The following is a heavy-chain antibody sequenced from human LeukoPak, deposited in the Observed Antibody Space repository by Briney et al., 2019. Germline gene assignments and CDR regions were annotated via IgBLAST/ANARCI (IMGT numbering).Heavy chain of an antibody. D-gene: IGHD6-19*01. CDR1: GGSFSGYY. J-gene: IGHJ4*02. CDR2: INHSGST. Sequence: SETLSLTCAVYGGSFSGYYWSWIRQPPGKGLEWIGEINHSGSTNYNPSLKSRVTISVDTSKNQFSLKLSPVTAADTAVYYCATVTAVTDYWGQGTLVTVSS. CDR3: ATVTAVTDY. V-gene: IGHV4-34*01.